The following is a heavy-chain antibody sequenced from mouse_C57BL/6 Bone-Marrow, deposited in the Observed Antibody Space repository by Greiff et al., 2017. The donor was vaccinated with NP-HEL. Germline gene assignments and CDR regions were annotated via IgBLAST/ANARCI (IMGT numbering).Heavy chain of an antibody. Sequence: EVQLQESGPGLVKPSQSLSLTCSVTGYSITSGYYWNWIRQFPGNKLEWMGYISYDGSNNYNPSLKNRISITRDTSKNQFFLKLNSVTTEDTATYYCARRVVYYYAMDYWGQGTSVTVSS. CDR3: ARRVVYYYAMDY. J-gene: IGHJ4*01. CDR2: ISYDGSN. V-gene: IGHV3-6*01. D-gene: IGHD1-1*02. CDR1: GYSITSGYY.